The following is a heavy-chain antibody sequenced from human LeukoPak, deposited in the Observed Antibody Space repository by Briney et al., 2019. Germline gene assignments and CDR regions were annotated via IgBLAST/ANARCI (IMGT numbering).Heavy chain of an antibody. CDR3: AKDAGRSTSLDY. D-gene: IGHD2-2*01. CDR2: IRYDGSNK. Sequence: GGSLRLSCAASGFTFSSYGMHWVRQAPGKGLEWVAFIRYDGSNKYYADSVKGRFTISRDNSKNTLYLQMNSLRAEDTAVYYCAKDAGRSTSLDYWGQGTLVTVSS. J-gene: IGHJ4*02. CDR1: GFTFSSYG. V-gene: IGHV3-30*02.